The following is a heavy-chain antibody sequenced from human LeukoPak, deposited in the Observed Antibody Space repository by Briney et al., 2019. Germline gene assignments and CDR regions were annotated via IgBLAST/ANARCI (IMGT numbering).Heavy chain of an antibody. CDR3: ARESSNSLYDFDI. Sequence: SETLSLTCTVSGVSISSYYWSWIRQPPGKGLVWIGYIYNSESTDYNPSLKSRVTISVDPSKNQFSLNLSSVTAADTAVYYCARESSNSLYDFDIWGQGAMVTVSS. J-gene: IGHJ3*02. CDR1: GVSISSYY. V-gene: IGHV4-59*01. CDR2: IYNSEST. D-gene: IGHD2-2*01.